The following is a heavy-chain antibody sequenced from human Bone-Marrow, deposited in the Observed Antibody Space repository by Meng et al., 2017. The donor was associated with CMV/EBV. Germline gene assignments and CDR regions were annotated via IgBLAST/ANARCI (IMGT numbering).Heavy chain of an antibody. J-gene: IGHJ3*02. CDR1: GGSISSSSYY. Sequence: SETLSLTCTVPGGSISSSSYYWSWIRQPPGKGLEWIGYIYYSGSTNYNPSLKSRVTISVDTSKNQFSLKLSSVTAADTAVYYCARDRGLGPPLYYAFDIWGQGTMVTVSS. D-gene: IGHD3-10*01. CDR2: IYYSGST. CDR3: ARDRGLGPPLYYAFDI. V-gene: IGHV4-61*01.